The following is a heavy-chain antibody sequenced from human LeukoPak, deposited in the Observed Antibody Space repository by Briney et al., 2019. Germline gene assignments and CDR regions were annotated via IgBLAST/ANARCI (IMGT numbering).Heavy chain of an antibody. Sequence: SVKVSCKASGGTFSSYTISWVRQAPGQGLEWMGRIIPILGIANYAQKFQGRVTITADKSTSTAYMELSSLRSEDTAVYYCARDLNDFWSGNNWFDPWGQGTLVTDSS. J-gene: IGHJ5*02. D-gene: IGHD3-3*01. CDR2: IIPILGIA. V-gene: IGHV1-69*04. CDR3: ARDLNDFWSGNNWFDP. CDR1: GGTFSSYT.